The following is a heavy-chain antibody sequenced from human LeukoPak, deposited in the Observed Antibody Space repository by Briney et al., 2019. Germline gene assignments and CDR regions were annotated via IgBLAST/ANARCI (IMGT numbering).Heavy chain of an antibody. J-gene: IGHJ4*02. V-gene: IGHV3-64D*09. CDR2: VSSNGGST. CDR3: VKGYCSSTSCYAFDY. D-gene: IGHD2-2*01. CDR1: GFTFRNYP. Sequence: PGRSLRLSCSASGFTFRNYPMHWVRQAPVKGLEFVSGVSSNGGSTYYADSVKGRFTISRDNSKNTLYLQMSSLRAEDTAVYYCVKGYCSSTSCYAFDYWGQGTLVTVSS.